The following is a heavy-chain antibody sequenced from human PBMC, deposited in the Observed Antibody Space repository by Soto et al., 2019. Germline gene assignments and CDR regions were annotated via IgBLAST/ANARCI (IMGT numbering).Heavy chain of an antibody. CDR2: IIPIFGTA. J-gene: IGHJ3*02. D-gene: IGHD3-22*01. V-gene: IGHV1-69*13. Sequence: GASVKVSCKASGGTFSSYAISWVRQAPGQGLEWMGGIIPIFGTANYAQKFQGRVTITADESTSTAYMELSSLRSEDTAVYYCARGRVPAAMGRTYYYDGSGSRDAFDIWGQGTMVTVSS. CDR3: ARGRVPAAMGRTYYYDGSGSRDAFDI. CDR1: GGTFSSYA.